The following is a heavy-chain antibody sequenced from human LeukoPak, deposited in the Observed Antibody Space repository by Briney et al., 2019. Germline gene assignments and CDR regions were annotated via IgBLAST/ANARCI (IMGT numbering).Heavy chain of an antibody. CDR3: ARERDYDFWSGYYKTYYFDY. J-gene: IGHJ4*02. D-gene: IGHD3-3*01. V-gene: IGHV4-4*07. CDR1: GGSFSGYY. Sequence: SETLSLTCAVYGGSFSGYYWSWIRQPAGKGLEWIGRIYTSGSTNYNPSLKSRVTMSVDTSKNQFSLKLSSVTAADTAVYYCARERDYDFWSGYYKTYYFDYWGQGTLVTVSS. CDR2: IYTSGST.